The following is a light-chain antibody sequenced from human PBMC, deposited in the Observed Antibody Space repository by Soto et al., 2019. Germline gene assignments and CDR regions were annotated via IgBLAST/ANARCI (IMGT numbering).Light chain of an antibody. Sequence: GLSLSPGAVSLSQGERATLSCRASQSVSYYLAWYQQKPGQAPRLLIYDASSRATGVPDRFSGSGSGTDFTLTISRLEPEDFAVYYCQQRSNWPQTSGQVTEVDIK. CDR3: QQRSNWPQT. CDR1: QSVSYY. J-gene: IGKJ1*01. V-gene: IGKV3D-20*02. CDR2: DAS.